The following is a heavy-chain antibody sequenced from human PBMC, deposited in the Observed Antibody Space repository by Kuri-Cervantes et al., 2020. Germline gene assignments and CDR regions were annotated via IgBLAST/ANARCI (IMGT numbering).Heavy chain of an antibody. CDR2: INPNSGGA. J-gene: IGHJ4*02. CDR1: GDTFTGYY. D-gene: IGHD4-11*01. CDR3: AREGTTLEYYFDY. Sequence: ASVKVSCKASGDTFTGYYMHWVRQAPGQGLEWMGWINPNSGGANYAQKFQGGVTMTRDTSISTAYMELSRLKSDDTAMYYCAREGTTLEYYFDYWGQGTLVTVSS. V-gene: IGHV1-2*02.